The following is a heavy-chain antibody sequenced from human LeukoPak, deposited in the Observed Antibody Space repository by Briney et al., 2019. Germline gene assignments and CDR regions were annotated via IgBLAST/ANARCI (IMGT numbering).Heavy chain of an antibody. V-gene: IGHV1-2*04. CDR3: ARSMGYCSGGSCYLGVGDYYYGRDV. CDR2: INPNSGGT. Sequence: ASVKVSCKASGYTFTGYYMHWVRQAPGQGLEWMGWINPNSGGTNYAERFQGWVTMTRHTSISTAYMELSRLRSDDTAVYYCARSMGYCSGGSCYLGVGDYYYGRDVWGQGTTVTVS. D-gene: IGHD2-15*01. J-gene: IGHJ6*02. CDR1: GYTFTGYY.